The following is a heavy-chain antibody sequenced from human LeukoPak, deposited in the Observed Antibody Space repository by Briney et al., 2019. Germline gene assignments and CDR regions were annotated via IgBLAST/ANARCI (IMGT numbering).Heavy chain of an antibody. Sequence: PGGALRLSCAASGFSFSGYSMNWVGQAPGKGLEGVSSINTGSTYMYYADSVKGRFTISRDNAKNSLHLQLNSLRVEDTAVYYCARGTAEPAGIDYWGQGTLVTVSS. J-gene: IGHJ4*02. CDR3: ARGTAEPAGIDY. V-gene: IGHV3-21*01. D-gene: IGHD2-2*01. CDR1: GFSFSGYS. CDR2: INTGSTYM.